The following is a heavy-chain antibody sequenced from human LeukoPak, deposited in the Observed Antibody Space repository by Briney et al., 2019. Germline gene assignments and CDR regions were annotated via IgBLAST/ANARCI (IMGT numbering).Heavy chain of an antibody. CDR2: IYYSGST. CDR1: GGSISSSSYY. J-gene: IGHJ3*02. CDR3: ARDNSHSSGRDRRVAFDI. Sequence: PSETLSLTCAVSGGSISSSSYYWGWIRQPPGKGLEWIGSIYYSGSTYYNPSLKSRVTISVDTSKNQFSLKLSSVTAADTAVYYCARDNSHSSGRDRRVAFDIWGQGTMVTVSS. D-gene: IGHD3-22*01. V-gene: IGHV4-39*07.